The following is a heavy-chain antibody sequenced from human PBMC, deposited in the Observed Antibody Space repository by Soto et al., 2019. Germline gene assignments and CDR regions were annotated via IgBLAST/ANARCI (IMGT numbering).Heavy chain of an antibody. J-gene: IGHJ3*02. CDR3: ARGMTTVTSDAFDI. D-gene: IGHD4-4*01. Sequence: QVQLVLSGAEVKKPGASVKVSCKASGYTFTSYYMHWVRQAPGQGLEWMGIINPTSGGTHYAQKFQGRVTMTRDTSTSTVYMELSSLRSEDTAVYYCARGMTTVTSDAFDIWGQGTMVTVSS. CDR1: GYTFTSYY. V-gene: IGHV1-46*01. CDR2: INPTSGGT.